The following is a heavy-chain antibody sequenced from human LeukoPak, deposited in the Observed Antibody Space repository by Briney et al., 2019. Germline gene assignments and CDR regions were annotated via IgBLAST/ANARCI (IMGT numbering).Heavy chain of an antibody. V-gene: IGHV4-30-2*01. CDR2: IYHSGST. J-gene: IGHJ3*02. CDR3: ARDLNHDFWSGYPNNDAFDI. Sequence: PSQTLSLTCTVSGGSISGGGYYWSWIRQPPGKGLEWIGYIYHSGSTYYNPSLKSRVTISVDRSKNQFSLKLSSVTAADTAVYYCARDLNHDFWSGYPNNDAFDIWGQGTMVTVSS. D-gene: IGHD3-3*01. CDR1: GGSISGGGYY.